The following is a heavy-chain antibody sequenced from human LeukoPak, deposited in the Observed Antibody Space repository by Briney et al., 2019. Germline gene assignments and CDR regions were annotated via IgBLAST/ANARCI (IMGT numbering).Heavy chain of an antibody. CDR3: ARTIAARRGYYYYYMDV. CDR1: GGSISSYY. D-gene: IGHD6-6*01. Sequence: PSETLSLTCTVSGGSISSYYWSWIRQPPGKGLEWIGYIYYSGSTNYNPSLKSRVTISVDTSKNQFSLKLSSVTAADTAVYYCARTIAARRGYYYYYMDVWGKGTTVTVSS. J-gene: IGHJ6*03. V-gene: IGHV4-59*01. CDR2: IYYSGST.